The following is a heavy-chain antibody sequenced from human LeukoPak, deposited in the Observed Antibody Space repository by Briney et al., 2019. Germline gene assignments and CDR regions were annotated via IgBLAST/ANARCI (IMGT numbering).Heavy chain of an antibody. J-gene: IGHJ5*02. D-gene: IGHD2-15*01. V-gene: IGHV4-61*08. Sequence: SETLSLTCTVSSGSISSGGYYWSWLRQHPGKGLEWIGYIYYSGSTYYKPSLKSRVTMSVDTSKNQISLKLSSVTAADTAIYYCARGGWSLDPWGQGTLVTVSS. CDR2: IYYSGST. CDR3: ARGGWSLDP. CDR1: SGSISSGGYY.